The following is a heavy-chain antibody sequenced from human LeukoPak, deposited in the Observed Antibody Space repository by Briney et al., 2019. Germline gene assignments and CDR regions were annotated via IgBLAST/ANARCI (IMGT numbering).Heavy chain of an antibody. CDR1: GFTFNNAW. V-gene: IGHV3-15*01. J-gene: IGHJ5*02. CDR2: IKSKNVGGTT. Sequence: GGSLRLSCAASGFTFNNAWMDWVRQAPGKGLEWVGRIKSKNVGGTTDYAAPVKGRFTISRDDSKNTVYLQMNSLKIEDTAVYYCTSHAAFDPWGQGTLVTVSS. CDR3: TSHAAFDP.